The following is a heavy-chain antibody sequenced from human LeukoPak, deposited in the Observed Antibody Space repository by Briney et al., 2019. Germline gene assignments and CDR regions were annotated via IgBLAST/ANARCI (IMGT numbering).Heavy chain of an antibody. V-gene: IGHV1-24*01. J-gene: IGHJ3*02. CDR2: FDPEDGET. Sequence: GASVKVSCKVSGYTLTELSMHWVRQAPGKGLEWMGGFDPEDGETIYAQKFQGRVTMTEDTSTDTAYMELSSLRSEDTAVYYCATEAQYYYDSSTYAFDIWGRGTMVTVSS. CDR1: GYTLTELS. D-gene: IGHD3-22*01. CDR3: ATEAQYYYDSSTYAFDI.